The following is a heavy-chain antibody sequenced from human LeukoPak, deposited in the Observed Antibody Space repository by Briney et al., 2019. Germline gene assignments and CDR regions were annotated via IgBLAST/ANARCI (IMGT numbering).Heavy chain of an antibody. Sequence: SQTLSLTCTVSGGSISSGSYYWSWIRQPAGKGLEWIGRIYTSGSTNYNPSLKSRVTISVDTSKNQFPLKLSSVTAADTAVYYCARGLRFLGGNYYYYYYMDVWGKGTTVTVSS. CDR2: IYTSGST. D-gene: IGHD3-3*01. CDR1: GGSISSGSYY. CDR3: ARGLRFLGGNYYYYYYMDV. V-gene: IGHV4-61*02. J-gene: IGHJ6*03.